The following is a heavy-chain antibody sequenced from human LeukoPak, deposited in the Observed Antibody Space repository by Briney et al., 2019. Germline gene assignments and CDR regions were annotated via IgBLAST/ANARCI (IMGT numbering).Heavy chain of an antibody. D-gene: IGHD6-13*01. CDR3: ARGGGIAAAGTEFDP. CDR2: INHSGST. Sequence: SETLSLTCAVYGGSFSGYYWSWIRQPPGKGLEWIGEINHSGSTNYNPSLKSRVTISVDTSKNQFSLKLSSVTAADTAVYYCARGGGIAAAGTEFDPWGPGTLVTVSS. J-gene: IGHJ5*02. CDR1: GGSFSGYY. V-gene: IGHV4-34*01.